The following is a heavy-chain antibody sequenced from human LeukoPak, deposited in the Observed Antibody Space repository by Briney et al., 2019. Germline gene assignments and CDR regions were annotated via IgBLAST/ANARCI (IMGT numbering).Heavy chain of an antibody. V-gene: IGHV4-39*07. Sequence: SETLSLTCTVSGGSISSSSYYWGWIRQPPGKGLEWIGSIYYSGSTYYNPSLKSRVTISVDTSKNQFSLKLSSVTAADTAVYYCARGSNWNYALEFDPWGQGTLVTVSS. D-gene: IGHD1-7*01. CDR2: IYYSGST. J-gene: IGHJ5*02. CDR3: ARGSNWNYALEFDP. CDR1: GGSISSSSYY.